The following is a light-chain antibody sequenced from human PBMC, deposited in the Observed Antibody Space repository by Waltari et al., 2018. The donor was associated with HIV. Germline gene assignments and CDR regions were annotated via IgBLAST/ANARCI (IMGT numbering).Light chain of an antibody. CDR1: QSLLHNNGYNY. CDR2: LAS. J-gene: IGKJ4*01. V-gene: IGKV2-28*01. CDR3: MQALEIPLT. Sequence: DIVMTQPPFFLPVSPGEPASISCRSSQSLLHNNGYNYLNWYMQRPGQYPQLLIYLASHRASGVPDRFSGSGSGTDFTLHIKKVEADDVGLYFCMQALEIPLTFGGGTKVEIK.